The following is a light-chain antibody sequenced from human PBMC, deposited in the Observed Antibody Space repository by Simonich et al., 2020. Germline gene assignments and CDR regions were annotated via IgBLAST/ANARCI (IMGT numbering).Light chain of an antibody. J-gene: IGLJ3*02. V-gene: IGLV9-49*01. CDR1: SGYSNYK. CDR2: GGTGGIVG. CDR3: GADHGSGSNFVWV. Sequence: QPVLTQPPSASASLGASVTLTCTLSSGYSNYKVDWYQQRPGKGPRFVMRGGTGGIVGSKGDGITEPFSVLGSGLNRYLTIKNIQEEDESDYHCGADHGSGSNFVWVFGGGTKLTVL.